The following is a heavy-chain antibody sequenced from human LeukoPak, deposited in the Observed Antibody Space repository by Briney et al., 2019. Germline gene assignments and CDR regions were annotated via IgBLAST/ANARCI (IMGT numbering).Heavy chain of an antibody. Sequence: ASVTVSCKASGYTFTSYYMHWVRQAPGQGLEWMGIINPSGGSTSYAQKFQGRVTMTRDTSTSTVYMELSSLRSEDTAVYYCARDSYDSSGYGAFDIWGQGTMVTVSS. J-gene: IGHJ3*02. CDR1: GYTFTSYY. D-gene: IGHD3-22*01. CDR2: INPSGGST. CDR3: ARDSYDSSGYGAFDI. V-gene: IGHV1-46*01.